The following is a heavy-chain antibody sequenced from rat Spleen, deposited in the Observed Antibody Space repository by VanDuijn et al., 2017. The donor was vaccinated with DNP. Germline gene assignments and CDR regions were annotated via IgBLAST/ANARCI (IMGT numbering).Heavy chain of an antibody. D-gene: IGHD1-1*01. Sequence: EVKLVESGGGLVQPGRSLKLSCVASGFNFNDYWMGWVRQAPGKGLEWIGEINKDSRTINYIPSLKDKFTISRDNAQNTLYLQMSKLGSEDTAIYYCARMGNYGWFAYWGQGTLVTVSS. CDR2: INKDSRTI. CDR1: GFNFNDYW. CDR3: ARMGNYGWFAY. J-gene: IGHJ3*01. V-gene: IGHV4-2*01.